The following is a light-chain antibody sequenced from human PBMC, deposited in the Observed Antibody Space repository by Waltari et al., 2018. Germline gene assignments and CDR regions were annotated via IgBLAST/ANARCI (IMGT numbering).Light chain of an antibody. CDR3: ATWEGSQRV. CDR1: NFNIGSNS. Sequence: QSMVPQPPSASGTPGQRVTISCSGSNFNIGSNSVYWFQPLPGAAPNLLMYDNEQRPAGVPDRFSASKSGTSASLAISALQSGDEADYYCATWEGSQRVFGTGTKVTVL. V-gene: IGLV1-44*01. J-gene: IGLJ1*01. CDR2: DNE.